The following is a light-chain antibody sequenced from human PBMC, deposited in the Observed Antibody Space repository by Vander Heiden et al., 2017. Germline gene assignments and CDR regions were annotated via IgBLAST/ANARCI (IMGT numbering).Light chain of an antibody. V-gene: IGLV2-23*01. CDR2: EGT. CDR3: CSYASSSTSV. CDR1: SSDVGSYKL. Sequence: QSALTPPASVSGSPGQSITISCTGTSSDVGSYKLVSWYQQYPGKAPKLMIYEGTKRPSGVSSRFSGSKSGNTASLTISGLQAEDEADYYCCSYASSSTSVFGGGTKLTVL. J-gene: IGLJ2*01.